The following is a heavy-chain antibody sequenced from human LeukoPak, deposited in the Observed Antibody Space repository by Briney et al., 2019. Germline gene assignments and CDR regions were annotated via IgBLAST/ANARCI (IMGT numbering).Heavy chain of an antibody. J-gene: IGHJ3*02. V-gene: IGHV3-43*02. CDR2: ISGDGGST. CDR3: AKDSPKAFDI. CDR1: GFTFDDYA. Sequence: GGSLRLSCAASGFTFDDYAMHWVRQAPGKGLEWVSLISGDGGSTYYADSVKGRFTISRDNSKNSLYLQMNSLRTEDTALYYRAKDSPKAFDIWGQGTMVTVSS.